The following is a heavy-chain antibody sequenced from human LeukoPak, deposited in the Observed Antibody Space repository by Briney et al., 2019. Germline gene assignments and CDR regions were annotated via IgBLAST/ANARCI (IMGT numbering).Heavy chain of an antibody. J-gene: IGHJ4*02. CDR2: IIPIVGIA. V-gene: IGHV1-69*04. D-gene: IGHD5-24*01. CDR1: GGTFSSYA. Sequence: ASVKVSCKASGGTFSSYALSWVRQAPGQGVEWMGTIIPIVGIANYAQKFQGRATITADKSTSTAYMELSSLRSEVTAVYYCARDGEMATIYFDYWGQGTLVTVSS. CDR3: ARDGEMATIYFDY.